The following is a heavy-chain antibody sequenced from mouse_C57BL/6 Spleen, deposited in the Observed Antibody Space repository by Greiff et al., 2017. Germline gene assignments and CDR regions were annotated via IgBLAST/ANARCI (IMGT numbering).Heavy chain of an antibody. J-gene: IGHJ2*01. CDR3: ARGDYGSSYDY. Sequence: EVKVVESGGGLVKSGGSLKLSCAASGFTFSDYGMHWVRQAPEKGLEWVAYISSGSSTIYYADTVKGRFTISRDNAKNTLFLQMTSLRSEDTAMYYCARGDYGSSYDYWGQGTTLTVSS. CDR2: ISSGSSTI. V-gene: IGHV5-17*01. D-gene: IGHD1-1*01. CDR1: GFTFSDYG.